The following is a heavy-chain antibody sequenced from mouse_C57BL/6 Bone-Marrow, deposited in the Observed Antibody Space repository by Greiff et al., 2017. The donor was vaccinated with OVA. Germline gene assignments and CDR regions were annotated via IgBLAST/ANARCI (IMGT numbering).Heavy chain of an antibody. D-gene: IGHD2-3*01. CDR1: GYTFTNYW. CDR2: IYPGGGYT. Sequence: QVQLQQSGAELVRPGTSVKMSCKASGYTFTNYWIGWAKQRPGHGLEWIGDIYPGGGYTNYTEQFKGKATLTADQSSSTAYMQFSSLTSEDSAIYYCERFGWLLRGWAMDYWGQGTSVTVSS. V-gene: IGHV1-63*01. J-gene: IGHJ4*01. CDR3: ERFGWLLRGWAMDY.